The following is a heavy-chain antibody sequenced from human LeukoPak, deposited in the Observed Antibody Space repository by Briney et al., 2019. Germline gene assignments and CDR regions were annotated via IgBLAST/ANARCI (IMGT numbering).Heavy chain of an antibody. V-gene: IGHV4-34*01. Sequence: PSETLSLTCAVYGGSFSGYYWSWIRQPPGKGLEWIGEINHSGSTNYNPSLKSRVTISVDTSKNQFSLKLSSVTAADTAVYYCARGRITMVRGVTRGNWFDPWGQGTLATVSS. CDR3: ARGRITMVRGVTRGNWFDP. J-gene: IGHJ5*02. D-gene: IGHD3-10*01. CDR2: INHSGST. CDR1: GGSFSGYY.